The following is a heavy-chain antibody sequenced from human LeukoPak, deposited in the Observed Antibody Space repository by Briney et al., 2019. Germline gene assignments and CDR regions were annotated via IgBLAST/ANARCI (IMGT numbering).Heavy chain of an antibody. V-gene: IGHV4-61*01. J-gene: IGHJ4*02. D-gene: IGHD5-12*01. CDR3: SRMVATPNHFPFDY. Sequence: SETLSLTCTVSGGSVSSGTSYWSWIRQPPGKGLEWIGYISYIGSINYNPSLKSRVTISVDTSKSQVSLKLTSVTAADTAVYYCSRMVATPNHFPFDYWGQGTLVTVSS. CDR1: GGSVSSGTSY. CDR2: ISYIGSI.